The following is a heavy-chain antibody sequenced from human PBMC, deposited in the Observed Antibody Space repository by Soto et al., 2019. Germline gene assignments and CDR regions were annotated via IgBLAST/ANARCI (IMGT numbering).Heavy chain of an antibody. CDR2: IIPSLGIA. J-gene: IGHJ6*02. V-gene: IGHV1-69*08. Sequence: QVQLVQSGAEVKKPGSSVKVSCKASGGTFSSYTISWVRQAPGQGLEWMGRIIPSLGIANYAQKYQGRVTITADKSTSTDYMELSSLRSEDTAVYYCAREVEMAPITPPLNYYGMDGWGQGTTVTVSS. CDR3: AREVEMAPITPPLNYYGMDG. CDR1: GGTFSSYT. D-gene: IGHD5-12*01.